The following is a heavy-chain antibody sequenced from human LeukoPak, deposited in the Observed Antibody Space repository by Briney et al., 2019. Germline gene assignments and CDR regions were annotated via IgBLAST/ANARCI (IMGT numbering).Heavy chain of an antibody. CDR3: ARVGVEWEYGSGGPPGIFDY. V-gene: IGHV3-66*01. D-gene: IGHD3-10*01. Sequence: GGSLRLSCAASGFTVSSNYMSWVRQAPGKGLEWVSVIYSGGSIYYADSVKGRFTISRDNSKNTLYLQMNSLRAEDTAVYYCARVGVEWEYGSGGPPGIFDYWGQGTLVTVSS. CDR2: IYSGGSI. CDR1: GFTVSSNY. J-gene: IGHJ4*02.